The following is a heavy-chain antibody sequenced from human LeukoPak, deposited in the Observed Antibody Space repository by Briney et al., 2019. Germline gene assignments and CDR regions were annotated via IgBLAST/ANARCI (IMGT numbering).Heavy chain of an antibody. CDR1: GFTFSSYS. Sequence: KTWGALRLSCAASGFTFSSYSMNWVRQAPGKGLEWVSSITSSGRYIYYADSVKGRFTISRDNSKNTLSLQMNSLRPEDTAVYYCATRIALRELNLFDPWGQGTLVTVSS. D-gene: IGHD6-13*01. V-gene: IGHV3-21*03. CDR3: ATRIALRELNLFDP. CDR2: ITSSGRYI. J-gene: IGHJ5*02.